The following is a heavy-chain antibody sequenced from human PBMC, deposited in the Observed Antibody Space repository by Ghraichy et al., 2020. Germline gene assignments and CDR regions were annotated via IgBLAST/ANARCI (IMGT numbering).Heavy chain of an antibody. V-gene: IGHV3-23*01. J-gene: IGHJ4*02. D-gene: IGHD6-13*01. CDR2: ISHSDETT. CDR3: TGGGRGSGWYIY. CDR1: GFTFSTYA. Sequence: GGSLRLSCAASGFTFSTYAMSWVRQVPGKGLEWVSTISHSDETTYYADSVKGRFTNSRDNSKNTLYLQMNSLRAEDMAISYCTGGGRGSGWYIYWGQGTLVTVSS.